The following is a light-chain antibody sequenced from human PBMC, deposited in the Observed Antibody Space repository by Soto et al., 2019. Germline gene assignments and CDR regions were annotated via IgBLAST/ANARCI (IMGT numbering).Light chain of an antibody. CDR2: AVS. J-gene: IGKJ4*01. Sequence: DLPMTQSPSSLSASVGDRVTITCRASQGIRKDLGWYQQKPGKAPQRLIYAVSSLHSGVPSRFSGSGSGTEITLTISSLQPEDSATYYCLQHNSYPLTFGGGTKVEIK. V-gene: IGKV1-17*01. CDR3: LQHNSYPLT. CDR1: QGIRKD.